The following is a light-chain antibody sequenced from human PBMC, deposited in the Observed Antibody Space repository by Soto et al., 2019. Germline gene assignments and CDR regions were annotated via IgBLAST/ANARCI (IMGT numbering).Light chain of an antibody. CDR3: QTWVTGIYV. CDR1: SGDSRYA. CDR2: LNSDGSH. V-gene: IGLV4-69*01. Sequence: QLVLTQSPSASTSLGASVKLTCTLSSGDSRYAIAWHQQQPEKGPRYLMKLNSDGSHSKGDGIPDRFSGSSSGAERYLTISSLQSEDEADYYCQTWVTGIYVFGTGTKVTVL. J-gene: IGLJ1*01.